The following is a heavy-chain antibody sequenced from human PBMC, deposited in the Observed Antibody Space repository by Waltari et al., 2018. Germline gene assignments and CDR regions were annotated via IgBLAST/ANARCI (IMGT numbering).Heavy chain of an antibody. Sequence: VQLVEYGGGVVQPGRSLRLPCAASGFTFSNYHIHWVRQAPGKGLEWVANIKQDGSEKNYGDSVKGRFTVSRDNAKKSLFLEMNSLRGEDTAVYYCARATYYYDNSGRGAFDIWGQGTRVTVSS. CDR1: GFTFSNYH. CDR3: ARATYYYDNSGRGAFDI. V-gene: IGHV3-7*01. CDR2: IKQDGSEK. J-gene: IGHJ3*02. D-gene: IGHD3-22*01.